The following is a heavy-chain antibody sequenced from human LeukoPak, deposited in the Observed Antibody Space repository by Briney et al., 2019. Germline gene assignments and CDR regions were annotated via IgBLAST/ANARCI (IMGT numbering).Heavy chain of an antibody. Sequence: SETLSLTCAVYGGSFSGYYWSWIRQPPGKGLEWIGEDNHSGSTNYNPSLKSRVTISVDTSKNQFSLKLSSVTAADTAVYYCARGRRGHSGSYYNLGPYYFDYWGQGTLVTVSS. V-gene: IGHV4-34*01. CDR2: DNHSGST. J-gene: IGHJ4*02. CDR1: GGSFSGYY. D-gene: IGHD3-10*01. CDR3: ARGRRGHSGSYYNLGPYYFDY.